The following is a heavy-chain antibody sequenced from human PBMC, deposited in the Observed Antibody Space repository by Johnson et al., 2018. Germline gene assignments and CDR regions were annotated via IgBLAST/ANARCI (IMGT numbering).Heavy chain of an antibody. CDR2: IKQDGSEK. J-gene: IGHJ6*02. CDR3: ARDRYSSSWYGDYSYGRDV. Sequence: VQLVQSGGGVVQPGRSLRLSCGASGFTFSSYWMSWVRQAPGKGLEWVANIKQDGSEKSYVGSVKGRFTIPRDNAKTSLLLHMNSLRGEDTAGYYCARDRYSSSWYGDYSYGRDVWGQGTTVTVSS. D-gene: IGHD6-13*01. CDR1: GFTFSSYW. V-gene: IGHV3-7*01.